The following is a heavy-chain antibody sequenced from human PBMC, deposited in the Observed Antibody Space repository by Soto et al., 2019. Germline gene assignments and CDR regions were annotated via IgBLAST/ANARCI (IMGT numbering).Heavy chain of an antibody. CDR2: INAGNDNT. CDR3: ARGYYYDSSGYYYFSGPKAEYFQH. J-gene: IGHJ1*01. D-gene: IGHD3-22*01. CDR1: GYTCTRYA. V-gene: IGHV1-3*01. Sequence: GSVKVSCKASGYTCTRYAIHWVRQAPGQRLEWMGWINAGNDNTKYSKKFQGRVTLTRDTSASTAYMELSSLRSEDTAVYYCARGYYYDSSGYYYFSGPKAEYFQHWGQGTLVTVSS.